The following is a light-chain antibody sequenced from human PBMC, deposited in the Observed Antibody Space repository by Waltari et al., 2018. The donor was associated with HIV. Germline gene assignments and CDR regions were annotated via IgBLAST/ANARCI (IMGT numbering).Light chain of an antibody. V-gene: IGLV2-14*01. CDR2: AIN. CDR3: SSYSSGTTLV. Sequence: QSALTQPASVSGSPGQSITISCTGTSSDIGVFTHVSWYQALPGKAPKLIIYAINNPPSGVSDRFSGSKSDTTASLTISGLRAEDEADYYCSSYSSGTTLVFGGGTKVTVL. J-gene: IGLJ3*02. CDR1: SSDIGVFTH.